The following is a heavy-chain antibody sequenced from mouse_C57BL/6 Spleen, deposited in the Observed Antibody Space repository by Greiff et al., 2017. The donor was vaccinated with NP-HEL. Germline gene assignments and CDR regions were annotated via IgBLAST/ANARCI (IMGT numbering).Heavy chain of an antibody. CDR2: ISGGGGNT. D-gene: IGHD1-1*01. CDR3: ARHNYGSSYDWYFDV. Sequence: VQLKESGGGLVKPGGSLKLSCAASGFTFSSYTMSWVRQTPEKRLEWVATISGGGGNTYYPDSVKGRFTISRDNAKNTLYLQMSSLRSEDTALYYCARHNYGSSYDWYFDVWGTGTTVTVSS. J-gene: IGHJ1*03. V-gene: IGHV5-9*01. CDR1: GFTFSSYT.